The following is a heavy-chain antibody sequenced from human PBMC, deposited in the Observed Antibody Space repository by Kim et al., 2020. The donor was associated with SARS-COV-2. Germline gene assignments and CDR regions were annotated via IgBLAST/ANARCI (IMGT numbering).Heavy chain of an antibody. D-gene: IGHD1-1*01. CDR1: GFTFSSYG. V-gene: IGHV3-33*01. CDR3: ARDGNFYYYYYGMDV. Sequence: GGSLRLSCAASGFTFSSYGMHWVRQAPGKGLEWVAVIWYDGSNKYYADSVKGRFTISRDNSKNTLYLQMNSLRAEDTAVYYCARDGNFYYYYYGMDVWGQGTTVTVSS. CDR2: IWYDGSNK. J-gene: IGHJ6*02.